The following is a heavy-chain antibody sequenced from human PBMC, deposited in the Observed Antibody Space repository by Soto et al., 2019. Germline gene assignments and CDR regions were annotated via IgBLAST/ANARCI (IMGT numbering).Heavy chain of an antibody. V-gene: IGHV3-30*18. CDR2: ISYDGSNK. CDR3: AKGGDTAMANADLTPVDY. D-gene: IGHD5-18*01. Sequence: QVQLVESGGGGVQPGRSLRLSCAASGFTFSSYGMHWVRQAPGKGLEWVAVISYDGSNKYYADSVKGRFTISRDNSKNTLYLQMNSLRAEDTAVYYCAKGGDTAMANADLTPVDYWGQGTLVTVSS. J-gene: IGHJ4*02. CDR1: GFTFSSYG.